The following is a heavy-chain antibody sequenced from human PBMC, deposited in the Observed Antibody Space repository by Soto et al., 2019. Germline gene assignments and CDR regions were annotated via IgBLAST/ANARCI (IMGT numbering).Heavy chain of an antibody. CDR2: IYYSGST. Sequence: SETLSLTCTVSGGSISSGDYYWGWIRQPPGKGLEWIGYIYYSGSTYYNPSLKSRVTISVDTSKNQFSLKLSSVTAADTAVYYCARDRGYNWFDPWGQGTLVTVSS. V-gene: IGHV4-30-4*01. J-gene: IGHJ5*02. CDR1: GGSISSGDYY. CDR3: ARDRGYNWFDP.